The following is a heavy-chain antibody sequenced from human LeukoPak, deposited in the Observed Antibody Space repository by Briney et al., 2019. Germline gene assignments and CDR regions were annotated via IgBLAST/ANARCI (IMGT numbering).Heavy chain of an antibody. V-gene: IGHV3-64*01. CDR3: ASRITIFGVVNRGTFDI. CDR2: ISSNGGST. Sequence: PGGSLRLSCAASGFTFSSYAMHWVRQAPGKGLEYVSAISSNGGSTYYANSVKGRFTISRDNSKNTLYLQMGSLRAEDMAVYYCASRITIFGVVNRGTFDIWGQGTMVTVSS. D-gene: IGHD3-3*01. J-gene: IGHJ3*02. CDR1: GFTFSSYA.